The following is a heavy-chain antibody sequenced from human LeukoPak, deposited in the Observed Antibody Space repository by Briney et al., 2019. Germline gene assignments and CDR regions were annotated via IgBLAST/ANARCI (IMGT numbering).Heavy chain of an antibody. V-gene: IGHV1-46*01. J-gene: IGHJ6*03. CDR1: RYTFTNYY. D-gene: IGHD1-1*01. Sequence: ASVKVSCKASRYTFTNYYMHWVRQAPGQGLEWMGIINPSGGSTSYAQKFQGRVTMTRDTSTSTVYMELSSLRSADTAVYYCARGNWQTIYYYYYMDVWGKGTTVTVSS. CDR3: ARGNWQTIYYYYYMDV. CDR2: INPSGGST.